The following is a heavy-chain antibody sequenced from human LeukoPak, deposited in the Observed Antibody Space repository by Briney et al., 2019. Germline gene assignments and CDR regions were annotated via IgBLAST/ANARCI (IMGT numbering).Heavy chain of an antibody. D-gene: IGHD2-8*01. Sequence: ASVKVSCKASGYTFTDYYLNWVRQAPGQGLEWMGWINPNSGGTNCAQKFQGRVTMTRDTSISTAYMELSRLRSDDTAVYYCAREDAGVRDAFDIWGQGTMVTVSS. J-gene: IGHJ3*02. CDR2: INPNSGGT. CDR3: AREDAGVRDAFDI. V-gene: IGHV1-2*02. CDR1: GYTFTDYY.